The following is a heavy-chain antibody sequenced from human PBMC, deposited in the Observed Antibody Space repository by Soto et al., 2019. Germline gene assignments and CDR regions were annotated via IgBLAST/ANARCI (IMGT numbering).Heavy chain of an antibody. D-gene: IGHD5-12*01. CDR3: VRNMCGYNSDCDY. J-gene: IGHJ4*02. CDR1: GFTFSRHA. V-gene: IGHV3-33*01. Sequence: QVQLVESGGGVVQPGRSLRLSCAASGFTFSRHAMHWVRQAPGKGLEWVAVIWYDGSNKYYADSMKGRFTVSRDNSKNTLYLQMNSLRAEDTAVYYCVRNMCGYNSDCDYWGQGTLVTVSS. CDR2: IWYDGSNK.